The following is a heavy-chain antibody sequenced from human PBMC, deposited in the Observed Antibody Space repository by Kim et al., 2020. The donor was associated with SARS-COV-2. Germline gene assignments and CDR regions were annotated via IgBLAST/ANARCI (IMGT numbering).Heavy chain of an antibody. D-gene: IGHD3-9*01. Sequence: DSGKGRFTISRDKSKNTLYLQMNGLRAEDTAVYYCAKDRDILTGSAYFDYWGQGTLVTVSS. V-gene: IGHV3-23*01. J-gene: IGHJ4*02. CDR3: AKDRDILTGSAYFDY.